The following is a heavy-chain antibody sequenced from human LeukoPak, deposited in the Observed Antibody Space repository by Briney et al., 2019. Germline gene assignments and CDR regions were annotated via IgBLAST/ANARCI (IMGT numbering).Heavy chain of an antibody. J-gene: IGHJ4*02. CDR1: GFTFSSYW. D-gene: IGHD3-22*01. CDR3: ARCSRTYYYDSSGPSTAPGDY. Sequence: GGSLRLSCAASGFTFSSYWMHWVRQAPGKGLVWVSRINSDGSSTSYADSVKGRFTISRDNSKNTLYLQMNSLRAEDTAVYYCARCSRTYYYDSSGPSTAPGDYWGQGTLVTVSS. V-gene: IGHV3-74*01. CDR2: INSDGSST.